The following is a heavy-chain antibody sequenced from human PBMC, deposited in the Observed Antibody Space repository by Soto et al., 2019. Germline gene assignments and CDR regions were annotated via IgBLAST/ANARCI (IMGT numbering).Heavy chain of an antibody. V-gene: IGHV4-59*01. Sequence: SETLSLTCTVSGGSFSPNYWSWIRQPPGKGLEWVGYIYYSGITNYNPSLKSRVTISVDTSKNQFSLKLSSVTAADTAVYYCATYYYDSSGYYYFDYWGHGTLVTVSS. CDR1: GGSFSPNY. CDR3: ATYYYDSSGYYYFDY. D-gene: IGHD3-22*01. CDR2: IYYSGIT. J-gene: IGHJ4*01.